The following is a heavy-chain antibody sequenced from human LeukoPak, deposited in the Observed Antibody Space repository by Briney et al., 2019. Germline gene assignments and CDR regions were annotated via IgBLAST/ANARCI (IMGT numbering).Heavy chain of an antibody. V-gene: IGHV1-2*02. CDR1: GYTFTGYY. CDR2: INPNSGGT. CDR3: ARERMVRGVYNWFDP. J-gene: IGHJ5*02. D-gene: IGHD3-10*01. Sequence: ASVKVSCKASGYTFTGYYMHWVRQAPGQGLEWMGWINPNSGGTNYAQKFQGRVTMTRDTSISTAYMELSRLRPDDTAVYYCARERMVRGVYNWFDPWGQGTLVTVSS.